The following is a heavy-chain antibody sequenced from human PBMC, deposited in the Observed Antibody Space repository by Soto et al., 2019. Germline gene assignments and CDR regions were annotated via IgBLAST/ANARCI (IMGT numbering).Heavy chain of an antibody. V-gene: IGHV5-10-1*01. Sequence: GESLKISCKGSGYSFTSYWISWVRQMPGKGLEWMGRIDPSDSYTNYSPSFQGHVTISADKSISTAYLQWSSLKASDTAMYYCASSTVDTAMVTSNYFDCWGQGTLVTVSS. D-gene: IGHD5-18*01. CDR1: GYSFTSYW. J-gene: IGHJ4*02. CDR3: ASSTVDTAMVTSNYFDC. CDR2: IDPSDSYT.